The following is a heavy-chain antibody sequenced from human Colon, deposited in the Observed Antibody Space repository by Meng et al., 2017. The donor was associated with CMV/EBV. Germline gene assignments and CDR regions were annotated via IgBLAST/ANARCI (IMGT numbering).Heavy chain of an antibody. V-gene: IGHV3-53*01. CDR1: GGSFSGYY. CDR3: GRDPGLPNGIHV. CDR2: IYGGGGT. Sequence: GGSLRLSCAAYGGSFSGYYWSWIRQSPGKGLEWVSVIYGGGGTDYGDSVKGRFTISRDSSQNTVYLQMNGLRAEDTAVYYCGRDPGLPNGIHVWGQGTTVTVSS. D-gene: IGHD1-1*01. J-gene: IGHJ6*02.